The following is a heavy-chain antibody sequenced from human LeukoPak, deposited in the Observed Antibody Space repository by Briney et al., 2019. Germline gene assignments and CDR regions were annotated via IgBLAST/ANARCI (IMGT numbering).Heavy chain of an antibody. CDR1: GGSISGYY. Sequence: SETLSLTCTVSGGSISGYYWSWIRQPAGKGLEWIGRIYTSGSTHYNPSLKSRVTMSVGTSKNQFSLKLSSVTAADTAVYYCARIITGTTTAFDIWGQGTIVTVSS. D-gene: IGHD1-7*01. CDR3: ARIITGTTTAFDI. J-gene: IGHJ3*02. V-gene: IGHV4-4*07. CDR2: IYTSGST.